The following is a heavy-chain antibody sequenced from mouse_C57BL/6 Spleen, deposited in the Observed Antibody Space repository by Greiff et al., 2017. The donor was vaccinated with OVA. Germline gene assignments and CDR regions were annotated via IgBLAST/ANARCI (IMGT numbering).Heavy chain of an antibody. D-gene: IGHD1-1*01. Sequence: QAQLQQPGAELVKPGASVKLSCKASGYTFTSYWMQWVKQRPGQGLEWIGEIDPSDSYTNYNQKFKGKATLTVDTSSSTAYMQLSSLTSEDSAVYYCARYYYGSSPYAMDYWGQGTSVTVSS. CDR2: IDPSDSYT. CDR1: GYTFTSYW. V-gene: IGHV1-50*01. CDR3: ARYYYGSSPYAMDY. J-gene: IGHJ4*01.